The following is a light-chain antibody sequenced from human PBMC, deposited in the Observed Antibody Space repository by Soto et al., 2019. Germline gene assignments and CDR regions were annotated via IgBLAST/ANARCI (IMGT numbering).Light chain of an antibody. J-gene: IGKJ5*01. CDR1: RSVSSY. Sequence: EIVLTQSPAPLSLSPGESATLSCRASRSVSSYLAWYQQKPGQSPRLLIYGASTRATGLPARFSGSGSGTEFTLTISSLQSEDFALYYCQQYNNWPITFGQGTRLEIK. V-gene: IGKV3-15*01. CDR3: QQYNNWPIT. CDR2: GAS.